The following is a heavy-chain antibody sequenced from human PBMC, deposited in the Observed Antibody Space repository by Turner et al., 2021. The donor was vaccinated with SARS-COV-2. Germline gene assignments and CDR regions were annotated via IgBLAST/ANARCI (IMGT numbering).Heavy chain of an antibody. Sequence: QVQLQQSGPGLVKPSQTLSLTFALSGDIVSSNSAAWNWIRQSPSRGLEWLGRTYDRSKWYNDYAVSGKSRITINADTSKNQFSLQLNSVTPEDTAVYYCAREHWVDVWGSYRSTAYFDHWGQGTLVTVSS. CDR1: GDIVSSNSAA. V-gene: IGHV6-1*01. CDR2: TYDRSKWYN. J-gene: IGHJ4*02. CDR3: AREHWVDVWGSYRSTAYFDH. D-gene: IGHD3-16*02.